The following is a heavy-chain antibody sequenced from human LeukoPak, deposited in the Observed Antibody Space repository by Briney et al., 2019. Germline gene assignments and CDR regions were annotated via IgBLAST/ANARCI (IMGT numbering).Heavy chain of an antibody. Sequence: PSETLSLTCAVYGGSFSGYYWSWIRQPPGKGLEWIGEINHSGSTNYNPSLKSRVTISVDTSKNQFSLKLSSVTAADTAVYYCARVSYGYGYYFDCWGQGTLVTVSS. CDR3: ARVSYGYGYYFDC. V-gene: IGHV4-34*01. CDR2: INHSGST. D-gene: IGHD5-18*01. J-gene: IGHJ4*02. CDR1: GGSFSGYY.